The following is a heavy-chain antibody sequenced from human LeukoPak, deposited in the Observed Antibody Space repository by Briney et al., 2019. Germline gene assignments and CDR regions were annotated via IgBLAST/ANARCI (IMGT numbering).Heavy chain of an antibody. J-gene: IGHJ5*02. CDR2: ITRSSNYK. Sequence: TGGSLRLSCAASGLTFSSYSMTWVRQAPGKGLERVSSITRSSNYKYYADSLKGRFTISRDNAKNSLYLQMNSLRAEDTAVYYCARDPSSGWYLKGWFDPWGQGTLVTVSS. CDR1: GLTFSSYS. D-gene: IGHD6-19*01. CDR3: ARDPSSGWYLKGWFDP. V-gene: IGHV3-21*01.